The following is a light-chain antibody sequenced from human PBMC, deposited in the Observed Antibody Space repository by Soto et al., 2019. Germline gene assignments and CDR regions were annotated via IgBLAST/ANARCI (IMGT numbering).Light chain of an antibody. J-gene: IGKJ5*01. Sequence: DIQLTQSPSSLSASVGDRVTISCRASQGISSHLAWYQQKPGKAPRLLIYAASTLQSGVPSRFSGSGSGTDFTLTITSLEPEDFATYYCQQFKNYVTFGQGTRLEIK. CDR3: QQFKNYVT. CDR2: AAS. CDR1: QGISSH. V-gene: IGKV1-9*01.